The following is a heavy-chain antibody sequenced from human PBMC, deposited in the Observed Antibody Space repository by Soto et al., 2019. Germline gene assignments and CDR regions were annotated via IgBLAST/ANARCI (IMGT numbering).Heavy chain of an antibody. CDR2: ISNNGSNT. CDR3: MKNLGPVHLNFEL. V-gene: IGHV3-64D*06. Sequence: PGGSLRLSCAASGFTFSNYAIHWVRQAPGKGLEYVAAISNNGSNTYYADSVKGRFTISRDNSKSTVYLQMNSLRAEDTAMYYCMKNLGPVHLNFELWGRGTLVTVSS. CDR1: GFTFSNYA. J-gene: IGHJ4*02.